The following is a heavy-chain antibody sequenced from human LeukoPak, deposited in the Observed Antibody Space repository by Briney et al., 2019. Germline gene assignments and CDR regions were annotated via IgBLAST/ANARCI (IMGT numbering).Heavy chain of an antibody. D-gene: IGHD1-26*01. CDR2: ICGSGGRT. Sequence: GGSLRLSCAASGFPFCSFWMSWVRQAPGKGLEWVSAICGSGGRTYSADSVKGRLTIARGNSKNTLYLQMNSLRAEGTAVYYCSKDHRGGYRVVPWDDYYYYMDVWSKGTTVTISS. CDR3: SKDHRGGYRVVPWDDYYYYMDV. V-gene: IGHV3-23*01. J-gene: IGHJ6*03. CDR1: GFPFCSFW.